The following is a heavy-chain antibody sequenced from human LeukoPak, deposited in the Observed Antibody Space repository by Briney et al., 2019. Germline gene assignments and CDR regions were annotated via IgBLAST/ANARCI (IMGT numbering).Heavy chain of an antibody. CDR3: ARDLLRYYYGSGSYYNYGMDV. CDR2: INAGNGNT. Sequence: GASVNVSCKASGYTFTSYAMHWVRQAPGQRLEWMGWINAGNGNTKYSQKFQGRVTITRDTSASTAYMELSSLRSEDTAVYYCARDLLRYYYGSGSYYNYGMDVWGKGTTVTVSS. V-gene: IGHV1-3*01. D-gene: IGHD3-10*01. CDR1: GYTFTSYA. J-gene: IGHJ6*04.